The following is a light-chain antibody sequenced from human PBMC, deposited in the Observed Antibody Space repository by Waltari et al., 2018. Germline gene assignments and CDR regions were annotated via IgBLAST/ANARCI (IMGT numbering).Light chain of an antibody. CDR3: QQSYNTPYT. V-gene: IGKV1-39*01. CDR1: QSIGSD. CDR2: GAS. J-gene: IGKJ2*01. Sequence: DIQMTQSPSSLSASVGDRVTITCRASQSIGSDLSWCQQKPGKAPKLLIYGASSLQSGVPSRFSGSESGTDFTLTISSLQPEDSATYYCQQSYNTPYTFGQGTKLEI.